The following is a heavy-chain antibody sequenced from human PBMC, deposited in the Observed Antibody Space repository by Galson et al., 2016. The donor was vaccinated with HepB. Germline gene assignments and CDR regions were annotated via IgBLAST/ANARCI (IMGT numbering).Heavy chain of an antibody. CDR2: IKVDGSEK. J-gene: IGHJ4*02. V-gene: IGHV3-7*03. CDR3: ARDIITGWYFEY. Sequence: SLRLSCAASGFTFTTYWMYWLRQAPGKGPEWVASIKVDGSEKYYLDSVKGRFTISRDNARSSLYLQMSSLRVEDTGMYYCARDIITGWYFEYWGQGTPVTVSS. CDR1: GFTFTTYW. D-gene: IGHD6-19*01.